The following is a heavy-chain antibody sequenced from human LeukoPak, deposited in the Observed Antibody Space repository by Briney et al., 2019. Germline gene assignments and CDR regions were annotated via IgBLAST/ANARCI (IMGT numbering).Heavy chain of an antibody. Sequence: SETLSLTCTVSGGSISNYYWSWIRQPPGKGLEWIGYFSSSGSTDYNPSLKSRVPISVDTSKNQFSLKLSSVTAADTAVYYCARGYYNILTGYYVDYWGQGTLVTVSS. CDR3: ARGYYNILTGYYVDY. V-gene: IGHV4-59*01. CDR2: FSSSGST. D-gene: IGHD3-9*01. J-gene: IGHJ4*02. CDR1: GGSISNYY.